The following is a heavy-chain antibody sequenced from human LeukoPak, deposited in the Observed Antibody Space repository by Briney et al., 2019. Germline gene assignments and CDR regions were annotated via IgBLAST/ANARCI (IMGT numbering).Heavy chain of an antibody. J-gene: IGHJ4*02. CDR2: ISGSGGST. CDR3: AGEIGRSGGYDY. V-gene: IGHV3-23*01. CDR1: GFTFSSYA. Sequence: GGSLRLSCAASGFTFSSYAMSWVRQAPGKGLEWVSAISGSGGSTYYADSVKGRFTISRDNSKNTLYLQMNSLRTEDTAVYFCAGEIGRSGGYDYWGQGTLVTVSS. D-gene: IGHD1-26*01.